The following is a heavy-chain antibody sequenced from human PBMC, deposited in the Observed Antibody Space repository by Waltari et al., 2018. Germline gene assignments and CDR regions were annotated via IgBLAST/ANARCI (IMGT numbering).Heavy chain of an antibody. J-gene: IGHJ4*02. CDR2: ITPHTGGT. V-gene: IGHV1-2*06. CDR3: ARDLVGSGWSIDY. CDR1: GYTFTRHY. D-gene: IGHD6-19*01. Sequence: QVQLVQSGAEVKEPGASVKVSCKASGYTFTRHYIHWVRQAPGQGLEWMGRITPHTGGTYDSQKFQGRVTMTRDMSITTAYMEVSSLRSDDTAVYYCARDLVGSGWSIDYWGQGTLVTVSS.